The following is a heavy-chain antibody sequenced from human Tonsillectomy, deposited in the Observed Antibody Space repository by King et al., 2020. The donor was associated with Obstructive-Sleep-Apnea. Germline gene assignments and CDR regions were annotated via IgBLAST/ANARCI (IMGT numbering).Heavy chain of an antibody. CDR1: GFTFSNYA. V-gene: IGHV3-30*04. J-gene: IGHJ6*01. Sequence: VQLVESGGGVVQPGRSLRLSCAASGFTFSNYAVHWVRQAPGKGLEWVAVISYDGSNKYYADSVKGRFTISRDNSKNTLYLQMNSLRVGDTALYYCARATQVHNAMDGWGQGTTVTGSS. CDR2: ISYDGSNK. D-gene: IGHD2-21*01. CDR3: ARATQVHNAMDG.